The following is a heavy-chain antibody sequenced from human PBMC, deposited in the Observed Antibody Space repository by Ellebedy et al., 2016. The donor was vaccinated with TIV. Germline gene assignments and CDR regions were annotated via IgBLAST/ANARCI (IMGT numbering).Heavy chain of an antibody. J-gene: IGHJ4*02. V-gene: IGHV3-53*01. CDR1: GFTVSGNY. CDR2: IYRSGIT. Sequence: GGSLRLSCAVSGFTVSGNYMSWVRQAPGKGLEWVSIIYRSGITYYADSVKGRFTVSRDNSKSTVYLQMNSLRAEDTAVYYCARVDLGLAFDYWGRGTLVTVSS. D-gene: IGHD3/OR15-3a*01. CDR3: ARVDLGLAFDY.